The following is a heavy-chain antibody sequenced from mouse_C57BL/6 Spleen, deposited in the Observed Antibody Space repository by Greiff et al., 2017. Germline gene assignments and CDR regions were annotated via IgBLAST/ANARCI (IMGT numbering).Heavy chain of an antibody. CDR2: IDPENGDT. CDR3: TTRGGSPY. V-gene: IGHV14-4*01. Sequence: DVKLQESGAELVRPGASVKLSCTASGFNIKDDYMHWVKQRPEQGLEWIGWIDPENGDTEYASKFQGKATITADTSSNTAYLQLSSLTSEDTAVYYCTTRGGSPYWGQGTLVTVSA. CDR1: GFNIKDDY. J-gene: IGHJ3*01.